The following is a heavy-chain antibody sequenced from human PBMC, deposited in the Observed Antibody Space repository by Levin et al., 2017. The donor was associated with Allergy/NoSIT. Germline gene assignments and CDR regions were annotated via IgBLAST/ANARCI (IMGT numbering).Heavy chain of an antibody. D-gene: IGHD3-3*01. CDR3: ARQLGNFWSGYNYFDY. CDR1: GFTFSSYE. CDR2: ISSTGSTI. J-gene: IGHJ4*02. V-gene: IGHV3-48*03. Sequence: LSLTCAASGFTFSSYEMNWVRRAPGKGLEWVSYISSTGSTIYSADSVKFLFTISRDNAKNSLYLHMNSLRAEDTAVYYCARQLGNFWSGYNYFDYWGQGTLVTVSS.